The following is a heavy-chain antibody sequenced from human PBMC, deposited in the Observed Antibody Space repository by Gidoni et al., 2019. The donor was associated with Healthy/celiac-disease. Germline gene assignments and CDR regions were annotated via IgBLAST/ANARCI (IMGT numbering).Heavy chain of an antibody. Sequence: QVQLQQWGAGLLKPSETLSLICAVYGGSFSGYYWSWIRQPPGKGLEWIGEINHSGSTNYNPSLKSRVIISVDTSKNQFSLRLSSVTAADTAVYYCARYDFWSGYSYWGQGTLVTVSS. D-gene: IGHD3-3*01. CDR1: GGSFSGYY. J-gene: IGHJ4*02. CDR2: INHSGST. V-gene: IGHV4-34*01. CDR3: ARYDFWSGYSY.